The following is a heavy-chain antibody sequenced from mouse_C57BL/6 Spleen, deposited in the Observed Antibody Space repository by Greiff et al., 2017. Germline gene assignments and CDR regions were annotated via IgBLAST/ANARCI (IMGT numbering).Heavy chain of an antibody. CDR2: IYPGSGNT. J-gene: IGHJ3*01. V-gene: IGHV1-66*01. CDR3: ARHYDYDGAWFAY. D-gene: IGHD2-4*01. Sequence: VQLQQSGPELVKPGASVKISCKASGCSFTSYYIHWVKQRPGQGLEWIGWIYPGSGNTKYNEKFKGKATLTADTSSSTAYMQLSSLTSEDSAVYYGARHYDYDGAWFAYWGQGTLVTVSA. CDR1: GCSFTSYY.